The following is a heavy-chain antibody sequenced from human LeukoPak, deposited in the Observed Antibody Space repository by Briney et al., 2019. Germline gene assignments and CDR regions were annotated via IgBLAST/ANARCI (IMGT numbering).Heavy chain of an antibody. J-gene: IGHJ6*02. CDR3: ARVEYSSGWSLNYYYYGMDV. Sequence: SETLCLTCTVSGGSISSSSYYWGWIRQPPGKGLEWIGSIYYSGSTYYNPSLKSRVTISVDTSKNQFSLKLSSVTAADTAVYYCARVEYSSGWSLNYYYYGMDVWGQGATVTVSS. CDR1: GGSISSSSYY. D-gene: IGHD6-19*01. V-gene: IGHV4-39*01. CDR2: IYYSGST.